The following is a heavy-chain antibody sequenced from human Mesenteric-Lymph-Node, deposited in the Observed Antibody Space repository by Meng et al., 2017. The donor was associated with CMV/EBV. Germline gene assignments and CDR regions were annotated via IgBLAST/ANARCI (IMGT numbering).Heavy chain of an antibody. V-gene: IGHV3-74*01. CDR3: AGSTTSSSYYHYGMDV. J-gene: IGHJ6*02. CDR1: GFTFSSYW. Sequence: GESLKISCAASGFTFSSYWMHWVRQAPGKGLVWVSRINSDGSSTSYADSVKGRFTISRDNAKSSLYLQMDSLRVGDTAIYYCAGSTTSSSYYHYGMDVWGQGTTVTVSS. D-gene: IGHD2-2*01. CDR2: INSDGSST.